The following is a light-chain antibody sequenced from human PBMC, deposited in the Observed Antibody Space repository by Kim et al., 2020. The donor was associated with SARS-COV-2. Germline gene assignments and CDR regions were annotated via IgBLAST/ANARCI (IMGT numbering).Light chain of an antibody. V-gene: IGKV3-11*01. CDR2: DAS. Sequence: LSPGERATLSGRASQSVVRNVAWFKQRPGQAPRLLISDASNRANGIPARFSGSGFGTDFTLTISSLEPEDFAVYYCQQHSNWPLTFGGGTKVDIK. CDR3: QQHSNWPLT. CDR1: QSVVRN. J-gene: IGKJ4*01.